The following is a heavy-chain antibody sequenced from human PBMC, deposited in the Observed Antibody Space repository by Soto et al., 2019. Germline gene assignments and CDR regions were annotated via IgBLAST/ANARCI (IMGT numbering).Heavy chain of an antibody. J-gene: IGHJ4*02. CDR1: GGSISSGGYY. CDR2: IYYSGRT. V-gene: IGHV4-31*03. CDR3: ARALDDSSGFVDY. Sequence: QVQLQESGPGLVKPSQTLSLTCTVSGGSISSGGYYWSWTRQHPGKGLERIGYIYYSGRTYYNPSLKSRVTISVDTSKSQFSLKLSSVTGADTAVYYCARALDDSSGFVDYWGQGTLVTVSS. D-gene: IGHD3-22*01.